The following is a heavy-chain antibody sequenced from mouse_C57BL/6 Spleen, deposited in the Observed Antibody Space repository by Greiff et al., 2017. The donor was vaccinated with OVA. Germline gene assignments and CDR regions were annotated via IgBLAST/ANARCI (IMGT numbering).Heavy chain of an antibody. D-gene: IGHD3-2*02. CDR2: IDPETGGT. V-gene: IGHV1-15*01. CDR1: GYTFTDYE. J-gene: IGHJ2*01. CDR3: TRAGTAQATSDSDY. Sequence: QVQLQQSGAELVRPGASVTLSCKASGYTFTDYEMHWVKQTPVHGLEWIGAIDPETGGTAYNQKFKGKAILTADKSSSTAYMELRSLTSEDSAVYYCTRAGTAQATSDSDYTGQGTTLTLSS.